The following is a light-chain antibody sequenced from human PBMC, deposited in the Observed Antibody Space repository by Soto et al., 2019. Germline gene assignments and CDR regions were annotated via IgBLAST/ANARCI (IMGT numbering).Light chain of an antibody. V-gene: IGKV1-17*01. Sequence: DIQMTQSPTSLSASVGDRVTITCRASQGIRNDLSWYQQKPGKAPKRLVYAASSLQSGVPSRFSGSGSGTEFILTINSLQPEDFATYYCLQHNTYPVTFGGGTRVDIK. CDR2: AAS. CDR3: LQHNTYPVT. CDR1: QGIRND. J-gene: IGKJ4*01.